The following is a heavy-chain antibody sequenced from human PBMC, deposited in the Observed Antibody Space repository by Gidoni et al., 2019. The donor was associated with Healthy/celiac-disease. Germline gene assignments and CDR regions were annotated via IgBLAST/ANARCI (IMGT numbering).Heavy chain of an antibody. CDR2: ISGDGGST. V-gene: IGHV3-43*02. D-gene: IGHD4-17*01. CDR1: GFPFDDYA. J-gene: IGHJ4*02. Sequence: EVQLVESGGGVVQPGGSLRLSCAASGFPFDDYAMDWVRQAPGKGLEWVSLISGDGGSTYYADSVKGRFTISRDNSKNSLYLQMNSLRTEDTALYYCAKDMRRGKTTVTSHWGQGTLVTVSS. CDR3: AKDMRRGKTTVTSH.